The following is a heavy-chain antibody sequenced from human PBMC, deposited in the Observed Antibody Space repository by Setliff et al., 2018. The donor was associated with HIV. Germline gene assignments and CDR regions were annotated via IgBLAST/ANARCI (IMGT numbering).Heavy chain of an antibody. CDR3: AREALSRDGYSYFDY. J-gene: IGHJ4*02. V-gene: IGHV3-23*01. D-gene: IGHD5-12*01. CDR2: IGAVGGPT. CDR1: GFTFSSYA. Sequence: GGSLRLSCAASGFTFSSYAMGWVRQAPGKGLEWVSTIGAVGGPTHYAESVKGRFTISKDNTRSSLFLHMDSLTAEDTAVYYCAREALSRDGYSYFDYWGQGTLVTVSS.